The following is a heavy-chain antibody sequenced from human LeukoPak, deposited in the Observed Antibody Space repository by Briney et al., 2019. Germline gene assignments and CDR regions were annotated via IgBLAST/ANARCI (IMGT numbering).Heavy chain of an antibody. Sequence: GASVKVSCKASGYTFTGYYMHWVRQAPGQGLEWMGWINTNSGGTNYAQKFQGRVTMTRDTSISTAYMELSRLRSDDTAVYYCARDGYCSSTSCYGWWFDPWGQGTLVTVSS. V-gene: IGHV1-2*02. CDR2: INTNSGGT. CDR3: ARDGYCSSTSCYGWWFDP. D-gene: IGHD2-2*01. J-gene: IGHJ5*02. CDR1: GYTFTGYY.